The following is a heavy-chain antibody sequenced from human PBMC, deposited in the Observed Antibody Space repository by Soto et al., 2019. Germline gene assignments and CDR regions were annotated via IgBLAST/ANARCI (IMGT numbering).Heavy chain of an antibody. V-gene: IGHV4-59*01. CDR2: IYYSGST. CDR1: GDSISSYY. CDR3: ARQGVAAAGDFDY. Sequence: PETLSLTCTFSGDSISSYYWSWIRQPPGKGLEWSGYIYYSGSTNYNPSLKSRVTISVETSKNQFYLKLSSVTAADTAAYYCARQGVAAAGDFDYWGQGTLVTVSS. D-gene: IGHD6-13*01. J-gene: IGHJ4*02.